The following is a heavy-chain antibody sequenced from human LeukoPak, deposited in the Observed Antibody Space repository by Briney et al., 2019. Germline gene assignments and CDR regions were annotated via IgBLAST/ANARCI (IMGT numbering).Heavy chain of an antibody. CDR2: INIDERIT. V-gene: IGHV3-74*01. D-gene: IGHD6-13*01. CDR1: GFSFSTQR. Sequence: GGSLRPSCVASGFSFSTQRMHWVRQAPGKGLVWVSYINIDERITGYADSVKGRFTISRDNGKNTLYLQMNSLRAEDTAVYYCAKDVLSSSSWYGHWGQGTLVTVSS. J-gene: IGHJ5*02. CDR3: AKDVLSSSSWYGH.